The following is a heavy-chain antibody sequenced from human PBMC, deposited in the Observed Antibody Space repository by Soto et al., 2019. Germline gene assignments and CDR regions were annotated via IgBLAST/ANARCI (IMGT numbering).Heavy chain of an antibody. Sequence: PGGSLRLSSAASGFTVTTNYISWVRQAPGKGLEWVALMYSGGTTYYADSVKDRFTISRDNSKNTVSLQLTSLRAEDTAVYYCASSHCSGGTCYSMTLAYWGQGTLVTVSS. J-gene: IGHJ4*02. CDR3: ASSHCSGGTCYSMTLAY. CDR2: MYSGGTT. V-gene: IGHV3-66*01. CDR1: GFTVTTNY. D-gene: IGHD2-15*01.